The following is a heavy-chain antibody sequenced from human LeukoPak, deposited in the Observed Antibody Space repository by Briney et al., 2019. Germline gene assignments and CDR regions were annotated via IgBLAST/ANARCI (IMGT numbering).Heavy chain of an antibody. CDR2: IDPSDSYT. CDR1: GYSFTSYW. V-gene: IGHV5-10-1*01. D-gene: IGHD4-17*01. Sequence: GESLKISCKGSGYSFTSYWISWVRQMPGKGLERMGRIDPSDSYTNYSPSFQGHVTISADKSISTAYLQWSSLKASDTAMYYCARLYGDYYYFDYWGQGTLVTVSS. J-gene: IGHJ4*02. CDR3: ARLYGDYYYFDY.